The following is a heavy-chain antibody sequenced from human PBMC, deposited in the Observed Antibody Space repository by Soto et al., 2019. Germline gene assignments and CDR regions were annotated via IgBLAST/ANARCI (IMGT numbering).Heavy chain of an antibody. Sequence: QVQLVQSGAEEKKPGASVKVSCKASGYTLTSHDMHWVRQAPGQRLEWMGWINAGNGNTEYSQKFLDRVTITRDTSARTVYMELSGLRSEDTAVYYCARYNWDAPSYYGMDVWGQGTTVTVSS. CDR1: GYTLTSHD. J-gene: IGHJ6*02. CDR3: ARYNWDAPSYYGMDV. V-gene: IGHV1-3*05. D-gene: IGHD1-1*01. CDR2: INAGNGNT.